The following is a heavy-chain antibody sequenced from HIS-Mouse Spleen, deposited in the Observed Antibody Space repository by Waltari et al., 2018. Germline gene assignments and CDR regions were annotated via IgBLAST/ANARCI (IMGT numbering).Heavy chain of an antibody. Sequence: QVQLVQSGAEVKKPGASVKVSCKASGYTFTSYDINWVRQATGQGLEWMGGRNPKDGKTGYAQKFQGRVTMTRNTSISTAYMELSSLRSEDTAVYYCARVYYDFWSGYYYWGQGTLVTVSS. CDR3: ARVYYDFWSGYYY. J-gene: IGHJ4*02. V-gene: IGHV1-8*01. D-gene: IGHD3-3*01. CDR2: RNPKDGKT. CDR1: GYTFTSYD.